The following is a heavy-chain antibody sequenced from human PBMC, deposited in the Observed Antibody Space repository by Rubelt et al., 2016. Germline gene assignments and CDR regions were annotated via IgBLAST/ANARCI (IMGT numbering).Heavy chain of an antibody. Sequence: QVQLVQSGAEVKEPGASVKVSCKASGYTFTGYYMHWVRQAPGQGLEWVGRINPNSGGTNYAQKFQGRGTMTRDTSITTAYMELSRLRSDDTAVFYCARESSSGWYIDYWGQGTLVTVSS. V-gene: IGHV1-2*06. CDR1: GYTFTGYY. CDR3: ARESSSGWYIDY. D-gene: IGHD6-19*01. J-gene: IGHJ4*02. CDR2: INPNSGGT.